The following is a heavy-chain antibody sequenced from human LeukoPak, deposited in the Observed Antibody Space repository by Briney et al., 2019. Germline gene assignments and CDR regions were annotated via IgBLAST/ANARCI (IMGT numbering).Heavy chain of an antibody. Sequence: QPGGSLRLSCAASGFTFSIYAMSWVRQAPGKGLQWVSSITSRGESTWYVDSGKGRFTITRDNYENTLYLQMHSLRAEDTAVYYCARDRPNYYGSDGHYYRRDGDYWGRGTLVSVSS. CDR3: ARDRPNYYGSDGHYYRRDGDY. J-gene: IGHJ4*02. D-gene: IGHD3-22*01. V-gene: IGHV3-23*01. CDR2: ITSRGEST. CDR1: GFTFSIYA.